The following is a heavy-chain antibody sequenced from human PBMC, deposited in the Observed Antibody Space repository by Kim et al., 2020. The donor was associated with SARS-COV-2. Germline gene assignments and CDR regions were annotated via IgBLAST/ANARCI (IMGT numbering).Heavy chain of an antibody. J-gene: IGHJ4*02. CDR1: GGSISSSSYY. CDR2: IYYSGST. D-gene: IGHD6-19*01. V-gene: IGHV4-39*01. Sequence: SETLSLTCTVSGGSISSSSYYWGWIRQPPGKGLEWIGSIYYSGSTYYNPSLKSRVTISVDTSKNQFSLKLSSVTAADTAVYYCARLAVAGLHFDYWGQGTLVTVSS. CDR3: ARLAVAGLHFDY.